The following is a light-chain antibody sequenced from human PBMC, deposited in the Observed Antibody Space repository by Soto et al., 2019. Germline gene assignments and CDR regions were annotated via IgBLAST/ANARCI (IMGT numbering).Light chain of an antibody. CDR3: IQATQYRPYT. CDR2: KVS. CDR1: QSLVHSDGNTY. J-gene: IGKJ2*01. V-gene: IGKV2-24*01. Sequence: DIVLTQTPLSSPVTLGQPASISCRSSQSLVHSDGNTYLSWFHQRPGQPPRLLIDKVSNRFSGVPDRFSGSGAGTDFTLKISRVEAEDVGIYFCIQATQYRPYTFGQGNKLEIK.